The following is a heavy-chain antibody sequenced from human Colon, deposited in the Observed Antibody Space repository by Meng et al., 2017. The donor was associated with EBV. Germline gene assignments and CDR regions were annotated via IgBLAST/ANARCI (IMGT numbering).Heavy chain of an antibody. J-gene: IGHJ4*02. CDR1: GGSISSGGYY. CDR3: ARGPSRWLQFSFDY. CDR2: IYYSGST. Sequence: QVRRQGSGQGLVKPSQTLSVTLPVSGGSISSGGYYWSWIRQHPGKGLEWIGYIYYSGSTYYNPSLKSRVTISIDTSKNQFSLKLSSVTAADTAVYYCARGPSRWLQFSFDYWGQGTLVTVSS. D-gene: IGHD5-24*01. V-gene: IGHV4-31*02.